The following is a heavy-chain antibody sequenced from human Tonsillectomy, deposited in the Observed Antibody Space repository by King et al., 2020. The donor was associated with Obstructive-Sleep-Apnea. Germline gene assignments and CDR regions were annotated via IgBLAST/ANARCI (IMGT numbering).Heavy chain of an antibody. CDR2: MNPNSGNT. Sequence: QLVQSGAEVKKPGASVKVSCKASGYTFTSYDINWVRQATGQGLEWMGWMNPNSGNTGYAQKFQGRVTMTRNTSISTAYMELSSLRSEDTAVYYCARETDVVVVAATNWFDPWGQGTLVTVSS. D-gene: IGHD2-15*01. CDR1: GYTFTSYD. V-gene: IGHV1-8*01. CDR3: ARETDVVVVAATNWFDP. J-gene: IGHJ5*02.